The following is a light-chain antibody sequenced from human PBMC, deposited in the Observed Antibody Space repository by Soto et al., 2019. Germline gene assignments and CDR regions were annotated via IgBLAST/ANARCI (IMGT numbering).Light chain of an antibody. V-gene: IGLV2-11*01. CDR3: CSYAGTYTQWV. CDR1: SRDVGGYNY. Sequence: QSVLTQPRSVSGSPGQSVTISCTGTSRDVGGYNYVSWYQQHPGKAPKLVIYDVNKRPSGVPDRFSGSKSGNTASLTVSGLQAEDEADYYCCSYAGTYTQWVVGGGTEPTVL. CDR2: DVN. J-gene: IGLJ3*02.